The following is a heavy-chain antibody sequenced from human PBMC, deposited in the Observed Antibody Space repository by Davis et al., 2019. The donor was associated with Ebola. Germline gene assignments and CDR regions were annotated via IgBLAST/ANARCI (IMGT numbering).Heavy chain of an antibody. D-gene: IGHD2-15*01. CDR3: ARDRYCSGGSCYSSYYYGMDV. CDR2: IRTYNDNT. Sequence: AASVTVSCKASGYTFTTYGISWVRQAPGQGLEWMGWIRTYNDNTTYAQKLQGRVTMTTVTSTSTAYMELRSLRSDATAVYYCARDRYCSGGSCYSSYYYGMDVWGQGTTVTVSS. V-gene: IGHV1-18*01. J-gene: IGHJ6*02. CDR1: GYTFTTYG.